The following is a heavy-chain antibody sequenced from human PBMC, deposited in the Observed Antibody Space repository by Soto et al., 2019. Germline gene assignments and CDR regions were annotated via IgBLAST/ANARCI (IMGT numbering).Heavy chain of an antibody. CDR3: ARSLYVDYVPWYFDL. CDR2: IFSNDAK. V-gene: IGHV2-26*01. J-gene: IGHJ2*01. D-gene: IGHD4-17*01. Sequence: QVTLKESGPVLVKPTEPLTLTCTVSGFSLRNTRMGVSWIRQSPGKALEWLAHIFSNDAKSYSASLKSRLAISRDTSKSQVVLTMTNVAPVDTATYYCARSLYVDYVPWYFDLWGRGTLVTVSS. CDR1: GFSLRNTRMG.